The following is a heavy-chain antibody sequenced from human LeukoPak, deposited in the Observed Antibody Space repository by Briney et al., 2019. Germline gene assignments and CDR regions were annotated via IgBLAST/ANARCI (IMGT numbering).Heavy chain of an antibody. Sequence: PSETLSLTCAVYGGSFSGYYWSWIRQPPGEGLEWIGTIYYSGSTYYNPSLKSRVTISVDTSKNQFSLKLSSVTASDTAVYYCARRFAPSRNDAFDIWGQGTMVTVSS. J-gene: IGHJ3*02. CDR2: IYYSGST. CDR1: GGSFSGYY. D-gene: IGHD3-10*01. V-gene: IGHV4-34*01. CDR3: ARRFAPSRNDAFDI.